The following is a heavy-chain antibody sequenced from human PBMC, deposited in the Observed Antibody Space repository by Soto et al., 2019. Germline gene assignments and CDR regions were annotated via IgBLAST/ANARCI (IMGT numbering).Heavy chain of an antibody. J-gene: IGHJ4*02. CDR1: GGSISGTSFY. V-gene: IGHV4-39*01. D-gene: IGHD2-2*01. Sequence: SETLSLTCTVSGGSISGTSFYWGWIRQPPGKGLEWIGNIYHTGRTYYNPSLKSRVAISVDTTKNQFSLSLSSVTAADSAVYYCATPISQFTSDLFHSDYWGQGKLVTVSS. CDR2: IYHTGRT. CDR3: ATPISQFTSDLFHSDY.